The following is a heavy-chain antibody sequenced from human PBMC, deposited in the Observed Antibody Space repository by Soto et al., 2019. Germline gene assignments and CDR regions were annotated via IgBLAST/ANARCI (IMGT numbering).Heavy chain of an antibody. J-gene: IGHJ3*02. V-gene: IGHV1-2*02. CDR3: ERARIPDAFAI. CDR2: INPNSGGP. Sequence: QVHLVQSGAEVKKPGASVKVSCKASRDTFTGYYMHWVRQAPGQGLEWMGWINPNSGGPNYAQKFQGRVTMTRDTSISTVYMELSRLRSDDTAVYYCERARIPDAFAIWGQGTMVTVSS. CDR1: RDTFTGYY.